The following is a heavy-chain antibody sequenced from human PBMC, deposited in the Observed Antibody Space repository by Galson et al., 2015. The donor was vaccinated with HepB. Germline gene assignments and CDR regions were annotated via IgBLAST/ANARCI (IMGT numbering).Heavy chain of an antibody. CDR2: INPYNGNT. J-gene: IGHJ4*02. D-gene: IGHD3-10*01. Sequence: SVKVSCKASGYTFTSYGISWVRQAPGQGLEWVGWINPYNGNTNYAQKLQGRVTMTTDTSTSTAYMELRSLKASDTAMYYCASRHSYFRSGTWYNVSDYWGQGTLVTVSS. V-gene: IGHV1-18*04. CDR3: ASRHSYFRSGTWYNVSDY. CDR1: GYTFTSYG.